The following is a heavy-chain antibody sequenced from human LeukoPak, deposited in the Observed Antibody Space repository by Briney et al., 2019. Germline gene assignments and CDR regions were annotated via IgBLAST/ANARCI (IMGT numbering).Heavy chain of an antibody. V-gene: IGHV3-49*04. CDR1: GFTFGDYA. D-gene: IGHD4-17*01. J-gene: IGHJ6*02. CDR2: IRSKVYDMTT. CDR3: TRAIRLRADYYYYGMDV. Sequence: GRSLRLSCTTSGFTFGDYAMSWARQAPGKGLEWVGFIRSKVYDMTTEYAASVKGRFTISRDDGKRLAYLQMNSLKTEDTAVYYCTRAIRLRADYYYYGMDVWGQGTTVTVSS.